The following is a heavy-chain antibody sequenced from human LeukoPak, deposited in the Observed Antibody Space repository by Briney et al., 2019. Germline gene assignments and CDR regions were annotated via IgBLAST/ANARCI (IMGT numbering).Heavy chain of an antibody. CDR3: GSPPLGELLSPFDY. CDR1: GFTFSSYS. V-gene: IGHV3-21*01. J-gene: IGHJ4*02. CDR2: ISSSSSYI. D-gene: IGHD3-10*01. Sequence: GGSLRLSCAASGFTFSSYSMNWVRQAPGKGLEWVSSISSSSSYIYYADSVKGRFTISRDNAKNSLYLQMNSLRAEDTAVYYCGSPPLGELLSPFDYWGRGTLVTVSS.